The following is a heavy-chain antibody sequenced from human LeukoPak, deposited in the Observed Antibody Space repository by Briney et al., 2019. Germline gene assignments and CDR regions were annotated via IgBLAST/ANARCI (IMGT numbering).Heavy chain of an antibody. D-gene: IGHD1-7*01. Sequence: SETLSLTCTVSGGSISSYYWSWIRQPPGKGLEWIGYIYYSGSTNYNPSLKSRVTISVDTSKNQFSLKLSSVTDADTAVYYCARVVWNYWFDPWGQGTLVTASS. CDR2: IYYSGST. CDR1: GGSISSYY. J-gene: IGHJ5*02. V-gene: IGHV4-59*01. CDR3: ARVVWNYWFDP.